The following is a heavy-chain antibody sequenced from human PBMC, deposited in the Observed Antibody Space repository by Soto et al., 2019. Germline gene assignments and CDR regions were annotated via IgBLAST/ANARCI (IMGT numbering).Heavy chain of an antibody. CDR3: AKDFGGRKYCSGGTCYPDY. Sequence: EVQLLESGGGLVQPGGSLRLSCAASGFTFSSNAMSWVRQAPGKGLEWVSTISGSGGSTYYADSVKGRFTISRDNSKNTLYLKMSSLRAEDTAVYYCAKDFGGRKYCSGGTCYPDYWGQGTLVTVSS. V-gene: IGHV3-23*01. CDR2: ISGSGGST. CDR1: GFTFSSNA. D-gene: IGHD2-15*01. J-gene: IGHJ4*02.